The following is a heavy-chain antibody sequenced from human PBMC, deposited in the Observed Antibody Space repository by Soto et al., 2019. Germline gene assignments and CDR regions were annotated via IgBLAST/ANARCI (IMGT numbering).Heavy chain of an antibody. D-gene: IGHD3-22*01. V-gene: IGHV3-23*01. J-gene: IGHJ4*02. CDR2: ISDSGDST. CDR3: ATLSSGDLGDY. Sequence: EVQLLESGGGLVQPGGSLRLSCAASGFTFSSYVMSWVRQAPGKGLEWVSSISDSGDSTYNADSVKGRFTISRDNSKNTLYLQMNSLRAEDTAVDFCATLSSGDLGDYWGQGTLVSVSA. CDR1: GFTFSSYV.